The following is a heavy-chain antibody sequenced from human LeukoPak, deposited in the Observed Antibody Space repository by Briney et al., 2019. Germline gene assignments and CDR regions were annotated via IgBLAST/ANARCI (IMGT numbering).Heavy chain of an antibody. D-gene: IGHD6-13*01. CDR2: IYYSGST. V-gene: IGHV4-59*01. CDR1: GGSISSYY. J-gene: IGHJ4*02. Sequence: SSETLSLTCTVSGGSISSYYWSWIRQPPGKGLEWIGYIYYSGSTNYNPSLKSRVTISVETSKNEFSLKLRSVTAADTAVYYCARVTGYRIEDYFDYWGQGTLVTVSS. CDR3: ARVTGYRIEDYFDY.